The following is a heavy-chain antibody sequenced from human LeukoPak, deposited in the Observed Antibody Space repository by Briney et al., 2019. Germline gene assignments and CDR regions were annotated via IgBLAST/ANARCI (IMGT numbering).Heavy chain of an antibody. J-gene: IGHJ4*02. D-gene: IGHD5-18*01. CDR3: AGPRGYSYGRFDY. Sequence: SETLSLTCAVYGGSFSGYYWSWIRLPPGKGLEWIGEINHSGSTNYNPSLKSRVTISVDTSKNQFSLKLSSVTAADTAVYYCAGPRGYSYGRFDYWGQGTLVTVSS. CDR1: GGSFSGYY. V-gene: IGHV4-34*01. CDR2: INHSGST.